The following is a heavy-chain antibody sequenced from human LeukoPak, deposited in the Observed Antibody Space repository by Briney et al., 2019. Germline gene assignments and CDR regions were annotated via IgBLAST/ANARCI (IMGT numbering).Heavy chain of an antibody. Sequence: GGSLRLSCAVSGLIFNNYIMNWVRQAPGKGLEWVSSITGSGSFVYYADSVKGRFTISRDNSKNTLYLQMNSLRAEDTAVYYCAKDGSGTFDPWGQGTLVTVSS. CDR3: AKDGSGTFDP. V-gene: IGHV3-21*01. D-gene: IGHD3-10*01. CDR2: ITGSGSFV. J-gene: IGHJ5*02. CDR1: GLIFNNYI.